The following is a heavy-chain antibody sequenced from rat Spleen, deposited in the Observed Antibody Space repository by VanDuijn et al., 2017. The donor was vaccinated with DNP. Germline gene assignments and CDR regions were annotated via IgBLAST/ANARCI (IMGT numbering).Heavy chain of an antibody. J-gene: IGHJ2*01. V-gene: IGHV5-7*01. CDR2: ISYDGSST. CDR1: GFTFSDYN. Sequence: EVQLVESGGGLVQPGRSLKLSCAASGFTFSDYNMAWVRQAPKKGLEWVATISYDGSSTYYRDSVKGRFIVSRDNAKYILYLHMDSLKSEDTATYYCATHGDFSGALYFDYWGKGSMVTVSS. CDR3: ATHGDFSGALYFDY. D-gene: IGHD1-1*01.